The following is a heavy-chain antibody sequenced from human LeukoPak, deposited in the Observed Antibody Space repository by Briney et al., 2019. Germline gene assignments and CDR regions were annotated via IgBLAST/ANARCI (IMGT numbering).Heavy chain of an antibody. Sequence: GGSLRLSCAASGFIVSGNHMNWVRLAPGKGLEWVSIVYSVGATYYEDSVKGRFTISRDDSKNIVYLQMNNLRSEDTAVYFCATERPGSRTLDSWGRGTLVTVSS. J-gene: IGHJ4*02. V-gene: IGHV3-66*01. CDR1: GFIVSGNH. CDR2: VYSVGAT. D-gene: IGHD1-14*01. CDR3: ATERPGSRTLDS.